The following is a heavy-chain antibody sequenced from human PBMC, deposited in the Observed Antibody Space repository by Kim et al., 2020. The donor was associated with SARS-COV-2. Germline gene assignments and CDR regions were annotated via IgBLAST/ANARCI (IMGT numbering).Heavy chain of an antibody. CDR3: ARDHYYDSSGYPRSHFDY. J-gene: IGHJ4*02. CDR2: IYYSGST. D-gene: IGHD3-22*01. CDR1: GGSISSSSYY. Sequence: SETLSLTCTVSGGSISSSSYYWGWIRQPPGKGLEWIGSIYYSGSTYYNPSLKSRVTISVDTSKNQFSLKLSSVTAADTAVYYCARDHYYDSSGYPRSHFDYWGQGTLVTVSS. V-gene: IGHV4-39*07.